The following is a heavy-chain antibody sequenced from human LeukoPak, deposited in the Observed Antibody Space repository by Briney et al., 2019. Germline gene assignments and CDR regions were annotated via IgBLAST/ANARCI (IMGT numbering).Heavy chain of an antibody. J-gene: IGHJ2*01. Sequence: SQTLSLTCTVSGGSISSGGYYWSWIRQPPGKGLEWLGYIYHSGSTYYNPSLKSRVTISVDTSKNQFSLKLSSVTAADTAVYYCARSSSGWFNGYFDLWGRGTLVTVSS. CDR3: ARSSSGWFNGYFDL. CDR1: GGSISSGGYY. CDR2: IYHSGST. D-gene: IGHD6-19*01. V-gene: IGHV4-30-2*02.